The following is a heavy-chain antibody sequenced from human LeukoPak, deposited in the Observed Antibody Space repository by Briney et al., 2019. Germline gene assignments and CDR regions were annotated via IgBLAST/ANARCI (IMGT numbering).Heavy chain of an antibody. CDR2: ISYDGNYE. D-gene: IGHD6-13*01. V-gene: IGHV3-30*03. Sequence: PGGSLRLSCAASGFTFSIYGMHWVRQAPGKGLEWVAVISYDGNYEFYADSVKGRFTISRDNSKNTLYLQMNSLRDEDTAVYYCARGRRTFSVKRIAAVGTGYFDYWGQGTLVTVSS. CDR1: GFTFSIYG. J-gene: IGHJ4*02. CDR3: ARGRRTFSVKRIAAVGTGYFDY.